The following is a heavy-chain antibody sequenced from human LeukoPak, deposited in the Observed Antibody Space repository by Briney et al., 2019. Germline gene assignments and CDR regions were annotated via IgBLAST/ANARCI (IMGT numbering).Heavy chain of an antibody. CDR1: GCTFSSYG. J-gene: IGHJ5*02. CDR2: IWYDGSNK. CDR3: AREAGTGNWLDP. Sequence: QPGGSLRLSCAASGCTFSSYGMHWVRQAPGKGLEWVAVIWYDGSNKYYADSVKGRFTISRDNSKNTLYLQMNSLRAEDTAVYYCAREAGTGNWLDPWGQGTLVTVSS. D-gene: IGHD6-19*01. V-gene: IGHV3-33*01.